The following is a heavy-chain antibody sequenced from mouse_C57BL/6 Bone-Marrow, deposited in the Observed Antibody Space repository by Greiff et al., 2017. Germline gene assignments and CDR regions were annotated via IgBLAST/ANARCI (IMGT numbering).Heavy chain of an antibody. D-gene: IGHD1-1*01. CDR2: IYPGSGST. V-gene: IGHV1-55*01. J-gene: IGHJ1*03. CDR3: ARPYCSIYRYFDF. CDR1: GYTFTSYW. Sequence: VQLQQSGAELVKPGASVKMSCKASGYTFTSYWITWVKQRPGQGLEWIGDIYPGSGSTNYNEKFKSKATLTVDTSSSTAYMQLSSLTSEDSAVYYCARPYCSIYRYFDFGGRGTTVTVSA.